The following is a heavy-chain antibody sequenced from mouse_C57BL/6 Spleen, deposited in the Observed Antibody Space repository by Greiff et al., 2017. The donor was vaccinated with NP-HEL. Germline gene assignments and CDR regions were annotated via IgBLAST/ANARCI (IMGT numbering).Heavy chain of an antibody. CDR3: AKEYYGSSYGYFDV. D-gene: IGHD1-1*01. Sequence: VQLQQSGAGLARPGASVKLSCKASGYTFTSYGISWVKQRTGQGLEWIGEIYPRSGNTYYIEKFKGKATLHADNSSSTAYMELRSLTSEDSAVYFCAKEYYGSSYGYFDVWGTGTTVTVSS. V-gene: IGHV1-81*01. J-gene: IGHJ1*03. CDR1: GYTFTSYG. CDR2: IYPRSGNT.